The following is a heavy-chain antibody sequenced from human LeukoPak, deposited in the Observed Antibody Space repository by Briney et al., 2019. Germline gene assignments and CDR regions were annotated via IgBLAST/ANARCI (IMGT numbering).Heavy chain of an antibody. CDR1: GGSISSSSYY. CDR2: IYYSGST. V-gene: IGHV4-39*07. D-gene: IGHD1-26*01. Sequence: PSETLSLTCTVSGGSISSSSYYWGWIRQPPGKGLEWIGSIYYSGSTYYNPSLKSRVTISVDTSKNQFSLKLSSVTAADTAVYYCAREVGAALDWGQGTLVTVSS. J-gene: IGHJ4*02. CDR3: AREVGAALD.